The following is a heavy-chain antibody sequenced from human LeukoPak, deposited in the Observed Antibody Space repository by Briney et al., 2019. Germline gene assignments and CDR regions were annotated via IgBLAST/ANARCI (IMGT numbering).Heavy chain of an antibody. J-gene: IGHJ4*02. CDR1: GGSISSYY. V-gene: IGHV4-59*01. Sequence: SETLSLTCTVSGGSISSYYWSWIRQPPGKGREWIGYIYYSGSTNYNPSLKSRVTISVDTSKNQFSLKLSSVTAADTAVYYCAGALRLGELSSKAVDYWGQGTLVTVSS. D-gene: IGHD3-16*02. CDR3: AGALRLGELSSKAVDY. CDR2: IYYSGST.